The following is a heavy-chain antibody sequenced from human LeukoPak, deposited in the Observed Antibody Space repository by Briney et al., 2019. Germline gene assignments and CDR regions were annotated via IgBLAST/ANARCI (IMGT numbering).Heavy chain of an antibody. D-gene: IGHD4-23*01. CDR3: ARDPVGRDAFDI. V-gene: IGHV3-66*01. Sequence: SVKDRFSISRDDSRNTVYLQMNNLRVEDTAVYYCARDPVGRDAFDIWGQGTMVTVSS. J-gene: IGHJ3*02.